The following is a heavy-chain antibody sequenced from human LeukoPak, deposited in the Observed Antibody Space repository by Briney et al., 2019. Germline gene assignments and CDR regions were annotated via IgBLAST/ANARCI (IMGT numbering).Heavy chain of an antibody. Sequence: GGSLRLSCTASGFAFGSYAMAWVRQAPGKGLEGVAAIGSDYDRVHEDAVKGRFTISRDNSKSTLYLQMDNLRPEDTAVYFCARSAGVATIYFDCWGQGALVTVSS. J-gene: IGHJ4*02. V-gene: IGHV3-23*01. CDR1: GFAFGSYA. D-gene: IGHD5-12*01. CDR2: IGSDYDR. CDR3: ARSAGVATIYFDC.